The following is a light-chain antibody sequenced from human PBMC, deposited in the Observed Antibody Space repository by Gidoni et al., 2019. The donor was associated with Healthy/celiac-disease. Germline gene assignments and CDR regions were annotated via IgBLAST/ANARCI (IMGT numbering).Light chain of an antibody. J-gene: IGKJ1*01. CDR1: QSISSW. V-gene: IGKV1-5*03. Sequence: DIQMTQSPSTLSASVGDGVTITCRASQSISSWLAWYQQQPGKAPKLLIYKASSLESGGPSRFSGSGSGTEFTLTISSLQPDDFATYYCQKYNSLWTFGQGTKVEIK. CDR3: QKYNSLWT. CDR2: KAS.